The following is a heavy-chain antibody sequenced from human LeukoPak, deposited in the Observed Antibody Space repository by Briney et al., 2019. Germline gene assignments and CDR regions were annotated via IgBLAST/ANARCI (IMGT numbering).Heavy chain of an antibody. Sequence: WASVKVSCKASGGTFSSYAISWVRQAPGQGLEWMGGIIPIFGTANYAQKFQGRATITAGESTSTAYMELSSLRTEDTAVYYCARYYSGWYYFDYWGQGTLVTVSS. CDR3: ARYYSGWYYFDY. J-gene: IGHJ4*02. CDR1: GGTFSSYA. V-gene: IGHV1-69*13. D-gene: IGHD6-19*01. CDR2: IIPIFGTA.